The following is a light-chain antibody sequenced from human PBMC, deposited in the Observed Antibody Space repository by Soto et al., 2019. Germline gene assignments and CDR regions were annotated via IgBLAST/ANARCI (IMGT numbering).Light chain of an antibody. CDR2: KAS. J-gene: IGKJ4*02. V-gene: IGKV1-5*03. CDR3: QQYNSYPT. Sequence: DIQMTQSPSTLSASVGDRVTITCRASQSISSWFAWDQQKPGKAPKLLIYKASSLESGVPSRFSGSGSGTEVNLAISSLQTDDLATYYCQQYNSYPTFGGGTKVEIK. CDR1: QSISSW.